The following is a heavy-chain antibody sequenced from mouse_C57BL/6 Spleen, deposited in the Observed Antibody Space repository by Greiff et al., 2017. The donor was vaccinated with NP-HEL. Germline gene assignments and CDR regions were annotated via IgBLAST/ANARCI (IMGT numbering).Heavy chain of an antibody. Sequence: EVQGVESGGGLVKPGGSLKLSCAASGFTFSSYAMSWVRQTPEKRLEWVATISDGGSYTYYPDNVKGRFTISRDNAKNNLYLQMSHLKSEDTAMYYCARGEYYGSSPWYFDVWGTGTTVTVSS. D-gene: IGHD1-1*01. CDR3: ARGEYYGSSPWYFDV. CDR1: GFTFSSYA. CDR2: ISDGGSYT. J-gene: IGHJ1*03. V-gene: IGHV5-4*01.